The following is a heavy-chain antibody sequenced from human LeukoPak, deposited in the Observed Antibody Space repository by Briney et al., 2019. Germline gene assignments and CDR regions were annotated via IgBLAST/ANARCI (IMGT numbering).Heavy chain of an antibody. D-gene: IGHD3-22*01. V-gene: IGHV4-34*01. CDR1: GGSFSGYY. J-gene: IGHJ5*02. Sequence: KPSETLSLTCAVYGGSFSGYYWSWIRQPPGKGLEWIGEINHSGSTNYNPSLKSRVTISVDTSKNQFSLKLSSVTAADTAVYYCARGELSHQIVGHVNWFDPWGQGTLVTVSS. CDR2: INHSGST. CDR3: ARGELSHQIVGHVNWFDP.